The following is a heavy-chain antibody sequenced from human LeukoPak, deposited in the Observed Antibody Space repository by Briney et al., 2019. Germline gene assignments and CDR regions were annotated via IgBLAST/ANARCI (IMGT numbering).Heavy chain of an antibody. J-gene: IGHJ3*02. V-gene: IGHV4-59*01. D-gene: IGHD1-26*01. CDR3: ARMYSASRGDAFDI. CDR1: GGSISSYY. CDR2: IYYSGST. Sequence: SETLSLTCTVSGGSISSYYWTWIRQPPGKGLEWIGYIYYSGSTNYNPSLKSRVTISVDTSKNHFSLKLTSVTAADRAVYYCARMYSASRGDAFDIWGQGTMVTVSS.